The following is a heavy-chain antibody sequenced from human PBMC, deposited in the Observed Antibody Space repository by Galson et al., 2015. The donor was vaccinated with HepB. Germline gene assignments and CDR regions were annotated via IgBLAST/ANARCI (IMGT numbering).Heavy chain of an antibody. D-gene: IGHD6-19*01. CDR3: AKDNRGQWLAHGMDV. J-gene: IGHJ6*02. CDR1: GFTFSSYA. Sequence: SLRLSCAASGFTFSSYAMSWVRQAPGKGLEWVSAISGSGGSTYYADSVKGRFTISRDNSKNTLYLQMNSLRAEDTAVYYCAKDNRGQWLAHGMDVWGQGTTVTVSS. V-gene: IGHV3-23*01. CDR2: ISGSGGST.